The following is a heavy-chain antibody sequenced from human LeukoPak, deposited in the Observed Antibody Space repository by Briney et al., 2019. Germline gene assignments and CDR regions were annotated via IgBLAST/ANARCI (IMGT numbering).Heavy chain of an antibody. CDR3: AKRSSYSSSSFFDY. CDR2: ISSSSSYI. CDR1: GFTFSICS. D-gene: IGHD6-6*01. J-gene: IGHJ4*02. Sequence: GGSLRLSCAASGFTFSICSMNWVRQAPGKGLEWVSSISSSSSYIYYADSVKGRFTLSRDNSKNTLYLQMNSLRAEDTAVYYCAKRSSYSSSSFFDYWGQGTLVTVSS. V-gene: IGHV3-21*04.